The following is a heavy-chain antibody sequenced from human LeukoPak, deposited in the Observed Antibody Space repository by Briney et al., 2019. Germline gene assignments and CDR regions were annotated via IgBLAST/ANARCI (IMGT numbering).Heavy chain of an antibody. J-gene: IGHJ5*02. CDR2: INPNSGGT. CDR1: GYTFTGYY. CDR3: ARDNSIHERGWWFDP. D-gene: IGHD4-23*01. Sequence: SVKVSCKASGYTFTGYYMHWVRKAPGQGLEWMGWINPNSGGTNYAQKFQGRIIMTRDMSTTTDYMELSSLKSDDTAVYYCARDNSIHERGWWFDPWGQGTLVTVSS. V-gene: IGHV1-2*02.